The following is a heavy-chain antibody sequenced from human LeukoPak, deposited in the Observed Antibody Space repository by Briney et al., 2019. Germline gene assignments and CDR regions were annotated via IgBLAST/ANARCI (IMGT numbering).Heavy chain of an antibody. D-gene: IGHD3-10*01. CDR2: ISYDGSDK. V-gene: IGHV3-30*18. CDR1: GFTFRSYG. J-gene: IGHJ5*02. CDR3: AKDPGFGDDRDWFDP. Sequence: GGSLRLSCAASGFTFRSYGMHWVRQAPGKGLEWVAVISYDGSDKYYADSAKGRFNIPRDNSKNMLYLQMNSLRAEDTAVYYCAKDPGFGDDRDWFDPWGQGTLVTVSS.